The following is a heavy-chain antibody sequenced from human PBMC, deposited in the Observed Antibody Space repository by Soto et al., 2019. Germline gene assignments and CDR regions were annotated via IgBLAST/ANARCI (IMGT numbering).Heavy chain of an antibody. D-gene: IGHD3-9*01. CDR1: GYTFTSYG. Sequence: ASVKVSCKASGYTFTSYGISWVRQAPGQGLEWMGWISAYNGNTNYAQKLQGRVTMTTDTSTSTAYMELRSLRSDDTSVYYCAIDIILTGCGNIGWFNPWGRGTLVTVSS. V-gene: IGHV1-18*01. J-gene: IGHJ5*02. CDR2: ISAYNGNT. CDR3: AIDIILTGCGNIGWFNP.